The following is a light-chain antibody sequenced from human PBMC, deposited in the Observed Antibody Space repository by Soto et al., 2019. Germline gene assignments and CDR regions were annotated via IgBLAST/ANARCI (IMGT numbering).Light chain of an antibody. V-gene: IGLV2-8*01. CDR2: EVT. CDR1: SSDVGSYNF. CDR3: SSYTGDRDPYV. J-gene: IGLJ1*01. Sequence: QSALTQPPSASGSPGQSVTISCTGTSSDVGSYNFVSWYQQHPGKAPKLLIYEVTKRPSGVPDRFSGSKSANTASLTVSGLQAEDEAEYFCSSYTGDRDPYVFGNGTKVTVL.